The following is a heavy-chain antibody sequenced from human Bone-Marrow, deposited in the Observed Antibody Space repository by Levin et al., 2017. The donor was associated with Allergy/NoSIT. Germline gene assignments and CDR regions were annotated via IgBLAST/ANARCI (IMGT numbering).Heavy chain of an antibody. Sequence: GGSLRLSCASSGFTFSGYWMAWVRQAPGKGLEWVANINQDGGDGYYVDSVKGRFTISRDNARNSLDLQMNSLRVEDTAVYYCARNGAWSFEFWGQGTLVTVSS. CDR1: GFTFSGYW. V-gene: IGHV3-7*02. D-gene: IGHD2-8*01. J-gene: IGHJ4*02. CDR2: INQDGGDG. CDR3: ARNGAWSFEF.